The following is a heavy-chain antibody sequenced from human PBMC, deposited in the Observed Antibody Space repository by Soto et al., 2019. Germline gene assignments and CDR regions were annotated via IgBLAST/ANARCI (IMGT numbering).Heavy chain of an antibody. D-gene: IGHD3-3*01. CDR1: GGSISSSNW. CDR2: IYHSGST. J-gene: IGHJ4*02. Sequence: PSETLSLTCAVSGGSISSSNWWSWVRQPPGKGLEWIGEIYHSGSTNYNPSLKSRVAISVDKSKNQFSLKLSSVTAADTAVYYCARATTYYDFWSGSSPRYYFDYWGQGTLVTVS. CDR3: ARATTYYDFWSGSSPRYYFDY. V-gene: IGHV4-4*02.